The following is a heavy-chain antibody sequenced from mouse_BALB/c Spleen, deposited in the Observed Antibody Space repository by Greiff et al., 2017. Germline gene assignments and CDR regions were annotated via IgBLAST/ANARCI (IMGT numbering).Heavy chain of an antibody. CDR3: ARAEYGNPMDY. D-gene: IGHD2-10*02. CDR2: ISSGGSYT. CDR1: GFTFSSYA. J-gene: IGHJ4*01. V-gene: IGHV5-9-4*01. Sequence: EVKLVESGGGLVKPGGSLKLSCAASGFTFSSYAMSWVRQSPEKRLEWVAEISSGGSYTYYPDTVTGRFTISRDNAKNTLYLEMSSLRSEDTAMYYCARAEYGNPMDYWGQGTSVTVSS.